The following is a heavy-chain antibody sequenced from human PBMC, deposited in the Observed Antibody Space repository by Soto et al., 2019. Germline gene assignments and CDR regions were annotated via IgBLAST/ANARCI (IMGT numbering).Heavy chain of an antibody. V-gene: IGHV3-23*01. CDR3: AKDHLDVRRFLEWDHIYY. D-gene: IGHD3-3*01. Sequence: EVQLLESGGGLVQPGGSLRLSCAASGFTFSSYAMSWVRQAPGKGLEWVSAISGSGGSTYYADSVKGRFTIARDNYKNTLYLQMNSRFAGYRSVYYCAKDHLDVRRFLEWDHIYYWGQGTLVTVCS. J-gene: IGHJ4*02. CDR1: GFTFSSYA. CDR2: ISGSGGST.